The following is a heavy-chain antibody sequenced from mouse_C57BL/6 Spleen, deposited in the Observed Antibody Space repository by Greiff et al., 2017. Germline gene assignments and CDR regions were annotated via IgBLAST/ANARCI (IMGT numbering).Heavy chain of an antibody. CDR3: SREGLWTTVVAPYYFDY. CDR2: IYPGDGDT. D-gene: IGHD1-1*01. Sequence: VQLQQSGPELVKPGASVKISCKASGYAFSSSWMNWVKQRPGKGLEWIGRIYPGDGDTNYNGKFKGKATLTAAKSSSTAYMQLSSLTSEDSAVYFCSREGLWTTVVAPYYFDYWGQGTTLTVSS. J-gene: IGHJ2*01. CDR1: GYAFSSSW. V-gene: IGHV1-82*01.